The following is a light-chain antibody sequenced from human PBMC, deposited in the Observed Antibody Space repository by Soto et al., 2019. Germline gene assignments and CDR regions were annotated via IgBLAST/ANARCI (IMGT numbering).Light chain of an antibody. J-gene: IGKJ4*01. Sequence: EIVLPQSPGTLSLSPGERATLSCRASQSFRSSYLAWYQQKPGQAPRLLIYGASSRATGIPDRFSGSGSGTDFTLTISRLEPEDFAVYYCQQYGSSPLTFGGGTKVEIK. CDR3: QQYGSSPLT. V-gene: IGKV3-20*01. CDR1: QSFRSSY. CDR2: GAS.